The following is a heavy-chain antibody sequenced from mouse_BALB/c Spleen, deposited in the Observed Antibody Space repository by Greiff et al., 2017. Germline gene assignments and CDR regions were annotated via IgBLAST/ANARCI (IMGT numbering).Heavy chain of an antibody. V-gene: IGHV14-4*02. D-gene: IGHD2-1*01. CDR1: GFNIKDYY. J-gene: IGHJ4*01. CDR3: NEGGNYGRAMDY. CDR2: IDPENGDT. Sequence: EVQLQESGAELVRSGASVKLSCTASGFNIKDYYMHWVKQRPEQGLEWIGWIDPENGDTEYAPKFQGKATMTADTSSNTAYLQLSSLTSEDTAVYYCNEGGNYGRAMDYWGQGTSVTVSS.